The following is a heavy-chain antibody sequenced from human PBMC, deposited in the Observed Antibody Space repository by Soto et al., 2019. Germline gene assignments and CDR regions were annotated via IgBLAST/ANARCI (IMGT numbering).Heavy chain of an antibody. J-gene: IGHJ4*02. V-gene: IGHV4-39*01. D-gene: IGHD3-10*01. Sequence: LSLTCIVSGGSISSSSLQWGWIRQPPGRGLDWVGSIFSSGGTYYNPSLKSRVTISVHTSSNQFSLKLSSVTAADTAVYYCARQYYYGSGRQIDYWGQGTLVTVSS. CDR2: IFSSGGT. CDR3: ARQYYYGSGRQIDY. CDR1: GGSISSSSLQ.